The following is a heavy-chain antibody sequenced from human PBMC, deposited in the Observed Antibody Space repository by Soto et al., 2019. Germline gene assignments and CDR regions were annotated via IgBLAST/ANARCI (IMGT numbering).Heavy chain of an antibody. V-gene: IGHV4-59*01. CDR3: ARAYSWYFDF. J-gene: IGHJ2*01. CDR1: GDSISSYY. D-gene: IGHD1-26*01. Sequence: QVQLQESGPGLVKPSETLSLTCTVSGDSISSYYWSWIRQPPGKGLEWIGYIYYSGSTNYNPPLKSRVTISVDTSKNQFSLKLSSVTAADTAVYYCARAYSWYFDFWGRGNLVPVSS. CDR2: IYYSGST.